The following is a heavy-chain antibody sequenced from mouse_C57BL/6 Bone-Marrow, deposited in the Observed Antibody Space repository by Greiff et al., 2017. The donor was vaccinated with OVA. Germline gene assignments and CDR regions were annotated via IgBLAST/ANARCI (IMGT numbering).Heavy chain of an antibody. CDR1: GYTFTDYY. CDR3: ARVGAYYSKGWFAY. J-gene: IGHJ3*01. D-gene: IGHD2-5*01. V-gene: IGHV1-26*01. Sequence: VQLQQSGPELVKPGASVKISCKASGYTFTDYYMNWVKQSHGKSLEWIGDIIPNNGVTSYNQKFKGKATLTVDKSSSTAYMELRSLTSEDSAVYYCARVGAYYSKGWFAYWGQGTRVTVSA. CDR2: IIPNNGVT.